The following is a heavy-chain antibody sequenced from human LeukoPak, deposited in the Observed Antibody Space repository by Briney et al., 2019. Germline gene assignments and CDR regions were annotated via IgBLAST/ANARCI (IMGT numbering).Heavy chain of an antibody. CDR2: ISYDGSNK. CDR3: AKGAMGLDY. Sequence: GGSLRLSCAASGFTFSSYGMHWVRQAPGKGLEWVAVISYDGSNKYYADTVKGRFTISRDNSKNTLYLQMNSLRAEDTAVYYCAKGAMGLDYWGQGTLVPVSS. J-gene: IGHJ4*02. CDR1: GFTFSSYG. V-gene: IGHV3-30*18.